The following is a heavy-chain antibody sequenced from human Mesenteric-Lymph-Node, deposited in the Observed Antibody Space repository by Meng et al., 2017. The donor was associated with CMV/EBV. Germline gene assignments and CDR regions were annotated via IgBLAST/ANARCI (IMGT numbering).Heavy chain of an antibody. D-gene: IGHD3-3*01. CDR3: AGQDSYYDFWSGYYRENYYYYGMDV. V-gene: IGHV3-66*04. CDR1: GFTVSTNY. CDR2: IYSGGGT. J-gene: IGHJ6*02. Sequence: GGSLRLSCAVSGFTVSTNYMNWVRQAPGKGLEWVSVIYSGGGTYYADSVKGRFTISRDNAKNSLYLQMNSLRAEDTAVYYCAGQDSYYDFWSGYYRENYYYYGMDVWGQGTTVTVSS.